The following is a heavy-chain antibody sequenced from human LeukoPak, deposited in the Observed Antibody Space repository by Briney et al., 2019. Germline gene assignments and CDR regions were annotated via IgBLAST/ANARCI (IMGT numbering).Heavy chain of an antibody. D-gene: IGHD6-25*01. Sequence: GGSLRFSCAASGFTVSSYAMSWVRQAPGKGLEWVSGVSGSGYSTYYADSVKGRFTISRDNSKRTLYLQMNSLGVEDTAVYYCAKEGSGHYYYGMDVWGQGTTVTVSS. CDR2: VSGSGYST. CDR1: GFTVSSYA. J-gene: IGHJ6*02. CDR3: AKEGSGHYYYGMDV. V-gene: IGHV3-23*01.